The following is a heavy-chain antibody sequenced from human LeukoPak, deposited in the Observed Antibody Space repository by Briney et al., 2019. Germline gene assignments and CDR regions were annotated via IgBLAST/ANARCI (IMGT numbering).Heavy chain of an antibody. CDR2: IYYSGST. Sequence: SETLSLTCTVSGGSISSYYWSWIRQPPGKGLEWIGYIYYSGSTNYNPSLKSRVTISVDTSKNQFSLKLSSVTAADTAMYYCARRVATKPKYFFDSWGQGTLVTVSS. CDR1: GGSISSYY. D-gene: IGHD5-24*01. V-gene: IGHV4-59*08. J-gene: IGHJ4*02. CDR3: ARRVATKPKYFFDS.